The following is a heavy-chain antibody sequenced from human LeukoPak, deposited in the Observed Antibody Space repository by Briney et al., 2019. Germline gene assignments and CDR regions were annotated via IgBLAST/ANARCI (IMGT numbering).Heavy chain of an antibody. CDR1: GFTFSDSA. V-gene: IGHV3-73*01. Sequence: GGSLRLSCAASGFTFSDSAMHWVRQTSGKGLEWVGRIRGKVNNYATAYAASVKGRFTISRDDSKNTAYLQMNSLKTEDTAVYYCTRHAVQWLEQFDPWGQGTLVSVSS. D-gene: IGHD6-19*01. CDR2: IRGKVNNYAT. CDR3: TRHAVQWLEQFDP. J-gene: IGHJ5*02.